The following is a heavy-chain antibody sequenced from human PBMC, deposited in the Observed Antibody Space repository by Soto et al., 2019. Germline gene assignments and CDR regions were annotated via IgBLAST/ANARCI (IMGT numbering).Heavy chain of an antibody. J-gene: IGHJ3*02. CDR3: ARRQHYSSSWYYSSAFDI. Sequence: ASETLSLTCAVYGGSFSGYYWSWIRQPPGKGLEWIGEINHSGSTNYNPSLKSRVTISVDTSKNQFSLKLSSVTAADTAVYYCARRQHYSSSWYYSSAFDIWGQGTMVTVSS. D-gene: IGHD6-13*01. CDR2: INHSGST. CDR1: GGSFSGYY. V-gene: IGHV4-34*01.